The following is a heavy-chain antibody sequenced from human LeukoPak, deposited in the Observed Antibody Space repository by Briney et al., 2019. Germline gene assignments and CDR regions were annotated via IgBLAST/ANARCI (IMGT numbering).Heavy chain of an antibody. D-gene: IGHD6-19*01. CDR2: ISGSGGST. CDR1: GFTFSSYA. J-gene: IGHJ5*02. Sequence: GGSLRLSCAATGFTFSSYAMGWVRQAPGKGLEWVSSISGSGGSTYYADSVKGRFTISRDNSKNTLYLQMNSLRAEDTAVYYCARYSSGWRNWFDPWGQGTLVTVSS. V-gene: IGHV3-23*01. CDR3: ARYSSGWRNWFDP.